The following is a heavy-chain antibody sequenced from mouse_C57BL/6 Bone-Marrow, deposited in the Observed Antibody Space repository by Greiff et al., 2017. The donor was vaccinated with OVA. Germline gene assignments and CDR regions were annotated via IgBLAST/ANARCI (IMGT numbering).Heavy chain of an antibody. CDR2: IRSKSNNYAT. CDR3: VRHDSNYEENYAMDY. D-gene: IGHD2-5*01. Sequence: EVKLVESGGGLVQPKGSLKLSCAASGFSFNTYAMNWVRQAPGKGLEWVARIRSKSNNYATYYADSVKDRFTISRDDSESMLYLQMNNLKTEDTAMYYCVRHDSNYEENYAMDYWGQGTSVTVSS. CDR1: GFSFNTYA. J-gene: IGHJ4*01. V-gene: IGHV10-1*01.